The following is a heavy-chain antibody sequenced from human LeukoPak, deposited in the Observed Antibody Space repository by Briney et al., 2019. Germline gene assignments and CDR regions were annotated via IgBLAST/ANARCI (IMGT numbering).Heavy chain of an antibody. CDR3: GNSCYPPDF. CDR1: AFTFSNSW. CDR2: INTDGSTT. J-gene: IGHJ4*02. Sequence: GGSLRLSCAPSAFTFSNSWRRWVRQAPGNRLVWVSRINTDGSTTNYADSVKGRSTISRDNARNTVYLQMNSLRAEDSAVYYCGNSCYPPDFWRQGTLITVSS. V-gene: IGHV3-74*01. D-gene: IGHD5-12*01.